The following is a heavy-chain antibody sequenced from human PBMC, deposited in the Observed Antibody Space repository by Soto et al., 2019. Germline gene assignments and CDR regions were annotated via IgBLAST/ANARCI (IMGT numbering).Heavy chain of an antibody. Sequence: ASVKVSCKASGGTFSSYAMHWVRQAPGQRLEWMGWINAGNGNTKYSQKFQGRVTITRDTSASTAYMELSSLRSEDTAVYYCARDRVVTNYYYYGMDVWGQGTTVTVSS. CDR2: INAGNGNT. D-gene: IGHD2-21*02. V-gene: IGHV1-3*01. CDR1: GGTFSSYA. J-gene: IGHJ6*02. CDR3: ARDRVVTNYYYYGMDV.